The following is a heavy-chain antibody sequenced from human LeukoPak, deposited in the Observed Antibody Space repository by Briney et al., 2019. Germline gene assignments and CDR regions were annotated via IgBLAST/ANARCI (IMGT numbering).Heavy chain of an antibody. CDR1: GFTFNTYA. Sequence: PGGSLRLSCAASGFTFNTYAMSWVRQAPGKGLEWVSAISSSGGSTFHADSVKGRFTISRDNSKNTLYLQMNSLRAEDTAVYYCATSRLNNWYFDLWGRGTLVTVSS. J-gene: IGHJ2*01. CDR3: ATSRLNNWYFDL. V-gene: IGHV3-23*01. D-gene: IGHD6-25*01. CDR2: ISSSGGST.